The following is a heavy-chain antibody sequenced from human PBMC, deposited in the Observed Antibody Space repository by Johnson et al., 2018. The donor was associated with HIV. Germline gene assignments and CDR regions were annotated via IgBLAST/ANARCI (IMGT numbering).Heavy chain of an antibody. Sequence: VQLVESGGGVVRPGGSLRLSCAASGFTFSSYWMSWVRQAPGKGLEWVANIKQDGSEKYYVDSVKGQFTISRDNAKNSLYLQMNSLRADDTAVYYCVSRGVVVTAIPKFGAFDIWGQGTMVTVSS. CDR2: IKQDGSEK. J-gene: IGHJ3*02. D-gene: IGHD2-21*02. V-gene: IGHV3-7*02. CDR3: VSRGVVVTAIPKFGAFDI. CDR1: GFTFSSYW.